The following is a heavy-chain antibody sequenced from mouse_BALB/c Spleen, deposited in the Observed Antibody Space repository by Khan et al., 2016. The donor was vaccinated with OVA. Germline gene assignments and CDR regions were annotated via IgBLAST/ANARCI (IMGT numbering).Heavy chain of an antibody. D-gene: IGHD1-1*02. CDR2: ISDGGSYT. CDR1: GFTFSDYY. Sequence: EVELVESGGGLVKPGGSLKLSCAASGFTFSDYYMYWVRQTPEKRLEWVATISDGGSYTYYPDSVKGRFTISRDDVKNNLYLQMSSLKSEDTAMYYCARGFDGGPLAYWGQGTLVTVSA. CDR3: ARGFDGGPLAY. J-gene: IGHJ3*01. V-gene: IGHV5-4*02.